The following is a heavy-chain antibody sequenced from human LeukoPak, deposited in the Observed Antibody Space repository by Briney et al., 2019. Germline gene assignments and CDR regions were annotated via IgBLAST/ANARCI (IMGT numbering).Heavy chain of an antibody. J-gene: IGHJ4*02. D-gene: IGHD4-23*01. Sequence: SETLSLTCAVYGGSFSGYYWGWIRRPPGKGLEWIGSIYYSGSTFYNPSLKSRVTISVDTSKIQFSLKLSSVTAADAALYYCARHDYGGNSAFDYWGQGTLVTVSS. CDR2: IYYSGST. CDR1: GGSFSGYY. V-gene: IGHV4-39*01. CDR3: ARHDYGGNSAFDY.